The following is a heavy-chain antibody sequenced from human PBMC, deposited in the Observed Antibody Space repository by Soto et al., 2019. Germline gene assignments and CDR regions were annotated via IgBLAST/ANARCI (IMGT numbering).Heavy chain of an antibody. Sequence: ASVKVSCKASGCTFTGYYMHWVRQAPGQGLEWMGWINPNSGGTNYAQKFQGRVTMTRDTSISTAYMELSRLRSDNTAVYYCARDHKLRFLEWLFDYWGQGTLVTVSS. CDR1: GCTFTGYY. D-gene: IGHD3-3*01. V-gene: IGHV1-2*02. CDR3: ARDHKLRFLEWLFDY. J-gene: IGHJ4*02. CDR2: INPNSGGT.